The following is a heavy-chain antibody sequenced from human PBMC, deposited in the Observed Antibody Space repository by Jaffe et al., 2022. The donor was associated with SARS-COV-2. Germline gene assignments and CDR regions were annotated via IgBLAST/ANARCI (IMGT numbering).Heavy chain of an antibody. Sequence: EVQLVESGGGLVKPGGSLRLSCAASGFTFSSYSMNWVRQAPGKGLEWVSSISGGSDYIYYADSVKGRFTISRDNAKNSLSLQMSSLTAEDTAVYYCASSITVIRGARYYYMDVWGKGTTVTVSS. V-gene: IGHV3-21*01. CDR1: GFTFSSYS. CDR3: ASSITVIRGARYYYMDV. D-gene: IGHD3-10*01. J-gene: IGHJ6*03. CDR2: ISGGSDYI.